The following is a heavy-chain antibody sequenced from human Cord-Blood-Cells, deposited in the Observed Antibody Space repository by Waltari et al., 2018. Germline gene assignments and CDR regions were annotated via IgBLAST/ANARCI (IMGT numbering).Heavy chain of an antibody. Sequence: QVQLVESGGGVVQPGRSLRLSCAASGFTFSSYGMHWVRQASGKGLEWVAVISYDGSNKYYADSVKGRFTISRDNSKNTLYLQMNSLRAEDTAVYYCAKGGLRFLEWLLYYFDYWGQGTLVTVSS. J-gene: IGHJ4*02. D-gene: IGHD3-3*01. CDR1: GFTFSSYG. V-gene: IGHV3-30*18. CDR3: AKGGLRFLEWLLYYFDY. CDR2: ISYDGSNK.